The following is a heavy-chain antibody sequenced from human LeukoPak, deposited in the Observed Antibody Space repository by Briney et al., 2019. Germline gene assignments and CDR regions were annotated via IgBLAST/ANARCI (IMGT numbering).Heavy chain of an antibody. D-gene: IGHD3-16*02. CDR3: ARDPGSRYGVTVGYYFDY. V-gene: IGHV3-30*04. J-gene: IGHJ4*02. CDR2: IEYDGSNA. CDR1: GFTFDSYS. Sequence: PGGSLRLSCEASGFTFDSYSMHWVRQAPGKGLEWVAAIEYDGSNAYYVDSVKGRFTVSRDNSKNTLLLQMNSLSPEDTAVYYCARDPGSRYGVTVGYYFDYWGQGTLVTVSP.